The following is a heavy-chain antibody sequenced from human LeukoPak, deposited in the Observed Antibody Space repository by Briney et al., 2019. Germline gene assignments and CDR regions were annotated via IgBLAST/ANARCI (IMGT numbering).Heavy chain of an antibody. CDR3: ARVAGLVIRYYFDY. CDR1: GGSISSYY. Sequence: PSETLSLTCTVSGGSISSYYWSWIRQPAGKGLEWIGRIYTSGSTNYNPSLKSRVTMSVDTSKNQFSLKLSSVTAADTAVYYCARVAGLVIRYYFDYWGQGTLVTVSS. J-gene: IGHJ4*02. D-gene: IGHD3/OR15-3a*01. V-gene: IGHV4-4*07. CDR2: IYTSGST.